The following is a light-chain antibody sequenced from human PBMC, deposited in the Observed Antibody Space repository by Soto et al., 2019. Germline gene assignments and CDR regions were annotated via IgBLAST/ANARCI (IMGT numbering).Light chain of an antibody. CDR2: DAS. J-gene: IGKJ5*01. Sequence: EIVLTQSPATLSLSPEERATLSCRASRSVSSYLAWYQQTPGQAPRLLIYDASNRATGIPARFSGSGSGTDFPLTISSLEPEDFAVYYCQQRSNWHTFGQGTRLEIK. CDR1: RSVSSY. CDR3: QQRSNWHT. V-gene: IGKV3-11*01.